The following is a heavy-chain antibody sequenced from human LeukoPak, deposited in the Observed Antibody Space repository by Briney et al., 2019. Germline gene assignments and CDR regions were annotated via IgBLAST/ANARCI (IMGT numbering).Heavy chain of an antibody. D-gene: IGHD6-19*01. CDR2: ISHSGNI. J-gene: IGHJ5*02. Sequence: SETLSLTCTVSGYSISSGYYWGWIRPPPGKELEWVGEISHSGNINYNPSLQSRITISIDKSKNDFSLKLSSVTAADTAVYYCARSRIVLADSLDPWGQGTLVTVSS. V-gene: IGHV4-38-2*02. CDR1: GYSISSGYY. CDR3: ARSRIVLADSLDP.